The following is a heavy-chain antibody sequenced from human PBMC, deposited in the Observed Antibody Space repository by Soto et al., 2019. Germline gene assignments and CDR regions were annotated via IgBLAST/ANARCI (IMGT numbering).Heavy chain of an antibody. Sequence: SQTLSLTFAISGDSVSSNSAAWNCIRQSPSRGLEWLGRTYYRSKWYNDYAVSVKSRIAINPDTSKNQFSLQLNSVTPEDTAVYYCAREGPLIAAAGRFDYWGQGTLVTVSS. CDR3: AREGPLIAAAGRFDY. CDR1: GDSVSSNSAA. J-gene: IGHJ4*02. CDR2: TYYRSKWYN. V-gene: IGHV6-1*01. D-gene: IGHD6-13*01.